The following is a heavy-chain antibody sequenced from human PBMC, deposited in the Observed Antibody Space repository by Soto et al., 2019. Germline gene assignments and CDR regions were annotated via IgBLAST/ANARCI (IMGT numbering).Heavy chain of an antibody. J-gene: IGHJ5*02. CDR3: AREGPHTLVDTAMVHNWFDP. V-gene: IGHV1-69*04. CDR2: IIPILGIA. Sequence: ASVKVSCKASGGTFSSYTISWVRQAPGQGLEWMGRIIPILGIANYAQKFQGRVTITADKSTSTAYMELSSLRSEDTAVYYCAREGPHTLVDTAMVHNWFDPWGQGTLVTVSS. D-gene: IGHD5-18*01. CDR1: GGTFSSYT.